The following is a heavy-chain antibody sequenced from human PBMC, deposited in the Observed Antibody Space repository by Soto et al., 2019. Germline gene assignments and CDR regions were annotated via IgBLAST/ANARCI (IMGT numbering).Heavy chain of an antibody. CDR2: IYHSGST. CDR1: GGSISSGGYS. J-gene: IGHJ5*02. Sequence: QLQLQESGSGLVKPSQTLSLTCAVSGGSISSGGYSWSWIRQPPGKGLEWIGYIYHSGSTYYNPSLSSRVTISVDRSKNKFSLKLSSVTAADTAVYYCARQLWHDNWFDPWGQGTLVTVSS. V-gene: IGHV4-30-2*01. D-gene: IGHD5-18*01. CDR3: ARQLWHDNWFDP.